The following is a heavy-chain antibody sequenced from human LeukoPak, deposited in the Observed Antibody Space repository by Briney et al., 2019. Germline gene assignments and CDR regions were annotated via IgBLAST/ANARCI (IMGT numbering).Heavy chain of an antibody. V-gene: IGHV4-61*02. CDR3: ARDRRVRGWNVPPV. D-gene: IGHD3-10*01. J-gene: IGHJ6*04. CDR2: IQTSGST. CDR1: GGSISTGSYY. Sequence: SETLSLTCTVSGGSISTGSYYWGWIRQPAGKGLEWIGLIQTSGSTNYNPSLKSRVTISIDTSKNQFSLRLGSVTAADTAVYYCARDRRVRGWNVPPVWGKGTSVTISS.